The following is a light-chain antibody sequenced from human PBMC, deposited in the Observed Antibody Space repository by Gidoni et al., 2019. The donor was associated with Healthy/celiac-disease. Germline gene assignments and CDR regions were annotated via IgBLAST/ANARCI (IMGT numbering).Light chain of an antibody. Sequence: EIVLTQSPATLSLYPGERATLSCRASQSVSSYLAWYQQKPGQDPRLLIYVASNRATGIPARFSGSGSWTDFTLTISSLEPEDFAVYYCQQRSNRPITFGPGTRLEIK. CDR1: QSVSSY. CDR2: VAS. V-gene: IGKV3-11*01. CDR3: QQRSNRPIT. J-gene: IGKJ5*01.